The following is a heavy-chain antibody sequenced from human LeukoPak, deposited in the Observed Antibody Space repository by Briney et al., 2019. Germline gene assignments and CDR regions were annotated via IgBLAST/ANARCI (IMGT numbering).Heavy chain of an antibody. CDR2: ISGSGGST. J-gene: IGHJ3*02. D-gene: IGHD3-3*01. V-gene: IGHV3-23*01. CDR1: GFTFSSYA. CDR3: AKDRESYDFWSGYYGEAFDI. Sequence: PGGSLRLSCAASGFTFSSYAMSWVRQAPGKGLEWVSAISGSGGSTYYADSVKGRFTISRDNSKNTLYLQMNSLRAEDTAVYYCAKDRESYDFWSGYYGEAFDIWGQGTMVTVSS.